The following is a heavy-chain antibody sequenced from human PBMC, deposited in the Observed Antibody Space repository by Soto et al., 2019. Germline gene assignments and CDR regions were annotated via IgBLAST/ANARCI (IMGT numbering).Heavy chain of an antibody. J-gene: IGHJ6*02. Sequence: QVQLVQSGAEVKKPGSSVKVSCKASGYTFTGYYMHWVRQAPGQGLEWMGWINPNSGGTNYAQKFQGWVTMTTDTAINTADMELSRVRSGELVGESSGKRIGGDAARGMGGRGQGTTVTVSS. V-gene: IGHV1-2*04. D-gene: IGHD6-19*01. CDR2: INPNSGGT. CDR1: GYTFTGYY. CDR3: GKRIGGDAARGMGG.